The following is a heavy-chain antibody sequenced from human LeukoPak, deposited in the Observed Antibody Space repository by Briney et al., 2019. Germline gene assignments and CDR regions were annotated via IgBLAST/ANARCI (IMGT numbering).Heavy chain of an antibody. CDR3: ARVSPGTTSRAFDI. J-gene: IGHJ3*02. CDR1: GGSISSYY. CDR2: IYYSGST. V-gene: IGHV4-59*01. D-gene: IGHD1-7*01. Sequence: SETLSLTCTVSGGSISSYYWSWIRQPPGKGLEWIGYIYYSGSTNYTPSLKSRVTISVDTSKNQFSLKLSSVTAADTAVYYCARVSPGTTSRAFDIWGQGTMVTVSS.